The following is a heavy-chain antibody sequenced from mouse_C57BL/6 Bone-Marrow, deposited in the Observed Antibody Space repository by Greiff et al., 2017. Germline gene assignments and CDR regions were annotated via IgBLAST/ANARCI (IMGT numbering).Heavy chain of an antibody. J-gene: IGHJ2*01. CDR1: GYTFTSYW. CDR2: IHPNSGST. CDR3: ARPLCYRSDY. D-gene: IGHD2-14*01. Sequence: QVQLQQSGAELVKPGASVKLSCKASGYTFTSYWMHWVKQRPGQGLEWIGMIHPNSGSTNYNEKFKSKATLTVDKSSSTAYMQLSSLPSEDSAVYYCARPLCYRSDYWGQGTTLTVSS. V-gene: IGHV1-64*01.